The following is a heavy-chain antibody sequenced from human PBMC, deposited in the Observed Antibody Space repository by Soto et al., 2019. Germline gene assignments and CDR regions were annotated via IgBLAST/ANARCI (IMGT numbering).Heavy chain of an antibody. V-gene: IGHV1-69*06. CDR1: GGTFSSYA. CDR2: IIPIFGTA. Sequence: AAVKVSCKASGGTFSSYAISWVRQAPGQGLEGMGGIIPIFGTANYAQKFQGRVTITADKSTSTAYMELSSLRSEDTAVYYCAREAGGEDFGCENWFDPWGQGTLVTVSS. D-gene: IGHD3-10*01. J-gene: IGHJ5*02. CDR3: AREAGGEDFGCENWFDP.